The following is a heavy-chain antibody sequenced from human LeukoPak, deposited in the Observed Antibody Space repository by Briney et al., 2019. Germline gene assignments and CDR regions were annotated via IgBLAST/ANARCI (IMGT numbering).Heavy chain of an antibody. Sequence: PGGSLRLSCAASGFTFSSYGMHWVRQAPGKGLEWVAVISYDGSNKYYADSVKGRFTISRDNSKSTLYLQMNSLRAEDTAVYYCAKEPRPWTYGGNLHLPDWGQGTLVTVSS. CDR1: GFTFSSYG. V-gene: IGHV3-30*18. D-gene: IGHD4-23*01. J-gene: IGHJ4*02. CDR2: ISYDGSNK. CDR3: AKEPRPWTYGGNLHLPD.